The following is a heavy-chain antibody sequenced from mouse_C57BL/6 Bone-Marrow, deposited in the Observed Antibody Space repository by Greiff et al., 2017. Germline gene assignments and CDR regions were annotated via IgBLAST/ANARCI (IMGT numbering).Heavy chain of an antibody. V-gene: IGHV1-82*01. CDR2: IYPGDGDT. J-gene: IGHJ4*01. CDR1: GYAFSSSW. D-gene: IGHD2-4*01. Sequence: VQLQQSGPELVKPGASVKISCKASGYAFSSSWMNWVKQRPGKGLEWIGRIYPGDGDTNYNGKFKGKATLTADKSSSTAYMQLSSLTSEDSAVYFCARRGLRDYAMDYWGQGASVTVSS. CDR3: ARRGLRDYAMDY.